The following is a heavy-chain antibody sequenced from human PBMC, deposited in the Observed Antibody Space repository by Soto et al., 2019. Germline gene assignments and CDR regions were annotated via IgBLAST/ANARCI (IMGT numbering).Heavy chain of an antibody. V-gene: IGHV4-61*01. CDR2: IYYSEST. CDR1: GGSVSSGSYY. Sequence: SETLSLTCTVSGGSVSSGSYYWSWIRQPPGKGLEWIGYIYYSESTNYNPSLKSRVTISVDTSKNQFSLKLSSVTAADTAVYYCARGLWFGRGWFDPWGQGTLVTVSS. D-gene: IGHD3-10*01. J-gene: IGHJ5*02. CDR3: ARGLWFGRGWFDP.